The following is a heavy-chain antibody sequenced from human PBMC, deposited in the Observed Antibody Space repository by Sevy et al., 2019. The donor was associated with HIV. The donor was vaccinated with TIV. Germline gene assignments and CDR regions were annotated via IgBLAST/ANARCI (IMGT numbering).Heavy chain of an antibody. CDR1: GFTFSSYA. CDR3: AKDDYYGSGSYYRTVGFYYYYGMDV. V-gene: IGHV3-23*01. D-gene: IGHD3-10*01. CDR2: ISGSGGST. Sequence: GESLKISCAASGFTFSSYAMSWVRQAPGKGLEWVSAISGSGGSTYYADSVKGRFTISRDNSKNTLYLQMNSLRAEDTAVYYCAKDDYYGSGSYYRTVGFYYYYGMDVWGQGTTVTVSS. J-gene: IGHJ6*02.